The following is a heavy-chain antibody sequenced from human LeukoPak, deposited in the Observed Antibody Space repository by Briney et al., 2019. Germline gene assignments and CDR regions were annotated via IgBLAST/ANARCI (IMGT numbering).Heavy chain of an antibody. Sequence: GGSLRLSCVASGFPLSNYWMHWVRQAPGKGLLWVSRINIEGSSISYADSVKGRFIISRDNAKNTLYLQMNSLTAEDTAVYYRARDFTPSSYYDSSTYYDCWGQGTLVTVSS. V-gene: IGHV3-74*01. CDR1: GFPLSNYW. CDR2: INIEGSSI. J-gene: IGHJ4*02. D-gene: IGHD3-22*01. CDR3: ARDFTPSSYYDSSTYYDC.